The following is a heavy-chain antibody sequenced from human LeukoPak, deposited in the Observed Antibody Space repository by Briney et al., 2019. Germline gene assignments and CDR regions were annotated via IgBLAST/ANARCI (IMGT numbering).Heavy chain of an antibody. J-gene: IGHJ4*02. D-gene: IGHD1-26*01. V-gene: IGHV3-48*04. CDR3: ARAQWVGTTEGYFDF. Sequence: PGGSLRLSCVASGFTFSQYSMNWVRQAPGKGLEWLAYISGRTSTIHYADSVRGRFTISRDNAKKSLYLQMNSLRAEDTALYYCARAQWVGTTEGYFDFWSQGTLVTVSS. CDR1: GFTFSQYS. CDR2: ISGRTSTI.